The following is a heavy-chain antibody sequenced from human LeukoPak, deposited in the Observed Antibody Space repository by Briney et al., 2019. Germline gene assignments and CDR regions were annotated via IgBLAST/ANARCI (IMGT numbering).Heavy chain of an antibody. D-gene: IGHD2-2*01. CDR3: ARQAIICSSTSCYSSWFDP. CDR2: INHSGST. CDR1: GGXXXGYY. J-gene: IGHJ5*02. V-gene: IGHV4-34*01. Sequence: YGGXXXGYYWSWIRQPPGKGLEWIGEINHSGSTNYNPSLKSRVTISVDTSKNQFSLKLSSVTAADTAVYYCARQAIICSSTSCYSSWFDPWGQGTLVTVSS.